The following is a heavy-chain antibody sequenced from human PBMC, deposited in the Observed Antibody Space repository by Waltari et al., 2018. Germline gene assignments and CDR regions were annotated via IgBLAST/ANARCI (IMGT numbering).Heavy chain of an antibody. CDR1: GGSISSHY. V-gene: IGHV4-59*11. D-gene: IGHD3-10*01. CDR2: IYYSGST. J-gene: IGHJ4*02. CDR3: ARGNPYYYGFFDY. Sequence: QVQLQESGPGLVKPSETLSLTCTVSGGSISSHYWSWLRQPPGKGLEWIGYIYYSGSTNYNPSLKSRVTISVDTSKNQFSLKLSSVTAAYTAVYYCARGNPYYYGFFDYWGQGTLVTVSS.